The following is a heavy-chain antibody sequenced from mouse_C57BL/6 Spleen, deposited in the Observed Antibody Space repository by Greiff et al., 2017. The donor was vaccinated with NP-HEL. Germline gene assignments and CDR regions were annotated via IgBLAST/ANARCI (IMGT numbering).Heavy chain of an antibody. J-gene: IGHJ4*01. CDR2: LNPNSGST. CDR3: ARAGGNYESYYAMDY. V-gene: IGHV1-64*01. Sequence: QVQLQQPGAELVKPGASVKLSCKASGYTFTSYWMHWVKQRPGQGLEWFGMLNPNSGSTTYNEKFTSKATLTVDKSSSTAYMQLSSLTSEDSAVYYCARAGGNYESYYAMDYWGQGTSVTVSS. CDR1: GYTFTSYW. D-gene: IGHD2-1*01.